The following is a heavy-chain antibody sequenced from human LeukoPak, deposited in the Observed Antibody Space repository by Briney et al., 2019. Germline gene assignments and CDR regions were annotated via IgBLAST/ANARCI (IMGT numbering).Heavy chain of an antibody. CDR1: GGSISTYY. V-gene: IGHV4-59*01. Sequence: SETLSLTCTVSGGSISTYYWSWIRQSPGKGLEWIGYIYYSASTNYNPSLKSRVTMSVDTSKNQLSLKLSSVTAADTAVYYCARDQDGYSSSSGYFGYWGQGTLVTVSS. CDR3: ARDQDGYSSSSGYFGY. D-gene: IGHD6-6*01. CDR2: IYYSAST. J-gene: IGHJ4*02.